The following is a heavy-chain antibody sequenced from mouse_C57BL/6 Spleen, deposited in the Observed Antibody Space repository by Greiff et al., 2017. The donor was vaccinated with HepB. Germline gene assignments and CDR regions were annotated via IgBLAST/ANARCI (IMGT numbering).Heavy chain of an antibody. CDR2: INPNNGGT. V-gene: IGHV1-18*01. CDR3: ARSGYGNYPPAY. J-gene: IGHJ3*01. D-gene: IGHD2-1*01. Sequence: EVQLQQSGPELVKPGASVKIPCKASGYTFTDYNMDWVKQSHGKSLEWIGDINPNNGGTISNQKFKGKATLLVDKSSSTAYMELRSLTSEDTAVYYCARSGYGNYPPAYWGQGTLVTVSA. CDR1: GYTFTDYN.